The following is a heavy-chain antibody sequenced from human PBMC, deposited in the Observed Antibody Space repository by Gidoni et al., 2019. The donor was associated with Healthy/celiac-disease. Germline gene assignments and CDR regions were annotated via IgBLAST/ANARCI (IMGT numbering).Heavy chain of an antibody. CDR2: ISSNGGST. CDR1: GFTFSSYA. D-gene: IGHD6-19*01. CDR3: VKDRGQWPGATWFDP. J-gene: IGHJ5*02. Sequence: EVQLVESGGGLVQPGGSLRLPCSASGFTFSSYAMHWVRQAPGKGLEYVSAISSNGGSTYYADSVKGRFTISRDNSKNTLYLQMSSLRAEDTAVYYCVKDRGQWPGATWFDPWGQGTLVTVSS. V-gene: IGHV3-64D*06.